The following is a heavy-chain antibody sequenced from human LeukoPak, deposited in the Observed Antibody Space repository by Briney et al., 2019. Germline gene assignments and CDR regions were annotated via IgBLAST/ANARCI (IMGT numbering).Heavy chain of an antibody. Sequence: ASVKVSCKTSGNTFTGYYMHWVRQAPGQGLEWMGWINPNSGGTNYAQRFQGRVTMTRDTSMSTAYMELRRLRSDDSAVYYCARYFYDSSGSSSDAFDIWGQGTMVTVSS. CDR3: ARYFYDSSGSSSDAFDI. J-gene: IGHJ3*02. CDR1: GNTFTGYY. D-gene: IGHD3-22*01. V-gene: IGHV1-2*02. CDR2: INPNSGGT.